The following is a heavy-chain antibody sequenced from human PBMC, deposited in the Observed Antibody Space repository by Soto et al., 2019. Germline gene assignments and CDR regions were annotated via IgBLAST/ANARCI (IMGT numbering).Heavy chain of an antibody. CDR1: GYTFTRYG. D-gene: IGHD2-2*03. Sequence: QVQLVQSGAEVKNPGASVKVSCKASGYTFTRYGIGWARQAPGQGLEWMGWINTYNGNTNYAQNVQGRVTLTTDTSTTPAYRELRSLKSNDTAIYYCALVDVAAPPTPQDVGAQGPTVIVS. J-gene: IGHJ6*02. CDR3: ALVDVAAPPTPQDV. CDR2: INTYNGNT. V-gene: IGHV1-18*01.